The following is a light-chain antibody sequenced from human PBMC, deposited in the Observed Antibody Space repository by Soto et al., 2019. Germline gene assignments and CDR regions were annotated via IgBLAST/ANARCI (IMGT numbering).Light chain of an antibody. V-gene: IGLV2-11*01. CDR1: SSDVGGYNY. J-gene: IGLJ1*01. CDR2: DVS. Sequence: QSALTQPRSVSGSPGQSVAISCTGTSSDVGGYNYVSWYQQHPGKAPKLMIYDVSKRPSGVPDRFSGSKSGNTASLTISGLQAEDEADYYCCSYAGSNTYVFGTGTKHRP. CDR3: CSYAGSNTYV.